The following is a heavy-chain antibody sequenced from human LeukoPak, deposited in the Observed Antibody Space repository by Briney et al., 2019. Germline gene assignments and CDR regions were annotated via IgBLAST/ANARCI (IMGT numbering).Heavy chain of an antibody. CDR1: GGSINNYY. CDR3: ARGGGYYYYGMDV. Sequence: SETLSLTCTVSGGSINNYYWSWIRQPPGKGLEWIGYIYYTGSTNYNPSLKSRVTISVDTSKNQFSLKLSSVTAADTAVYYCARGGGYYYYGMDVWGQGTTVTVSS. J-gene: IGHJ6*02. V-gene: IGHV4-59*01. CDR2: IYYTGST.